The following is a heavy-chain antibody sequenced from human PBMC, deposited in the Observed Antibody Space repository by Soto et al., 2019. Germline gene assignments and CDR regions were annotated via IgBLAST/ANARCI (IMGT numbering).Heavy chain of an antibody. D-gene: IGHD3-10*01. J-gene: IGHJ6*02. CDR2: IYYSGST. Sequence: SETLSLSCAVSGGSVSSSNLWTWVRQPPGKGLEWIGSIYYSGSTYYNPSLKSRVTISVDTSKNQFSLKLSSVTAADTAVYYCARHTPFGELLSDYYYGMDVWGQGTTVTVSS. CDR1: GGSVSSSNL. V-gene: IGHV4-39*01. CDR3: ARHTPFGELLSDYYYGMDV.